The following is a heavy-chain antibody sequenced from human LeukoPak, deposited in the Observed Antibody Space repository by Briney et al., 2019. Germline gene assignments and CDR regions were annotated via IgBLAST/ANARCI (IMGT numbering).Heavy chain of an antibody. J-gene: IGHJ4*02. CDR1: GGSISSSSYY. CDR3: ARDRVYYGSPYYFDY. D-gene: IGHD3-10*01. CDR2: IYYSGST. V-gene: IGHV4-39*07. Sequence: SETLSLTCTVSGGSISSSSYYWGWIRQPPGKGLEWIGSIYYSGSTYYNPSLKSRVSISVDTSKNQFSLKLSSVTAADTAVYFCARDRVYYGSPYYFDYWGQGTLVTVSS.